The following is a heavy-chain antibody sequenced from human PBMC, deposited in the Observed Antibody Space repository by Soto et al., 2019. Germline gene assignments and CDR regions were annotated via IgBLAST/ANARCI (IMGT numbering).Heavy chain of an antibody. CDR1: GGSISSGGYY. J-gene: IGHJ4*01. V-gene: IGHV4-31*03. Sequence: QVQLQESGPGLVQPSQTLSLTCTVSGGSISSGGYYWSWIRQHPGTGLEWIGHISYSGSTYYNTSLKSRVTRSGDTTRNQFSLIVISVTAADTALYYCARGVLHWGQGTLVTVSS. CDR2: ISYSGST. CDR3: ARGVLH.